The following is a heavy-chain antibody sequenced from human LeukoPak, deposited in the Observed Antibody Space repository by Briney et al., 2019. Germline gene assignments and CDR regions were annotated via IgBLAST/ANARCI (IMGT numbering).Heavy chain of an antibody. Sequence: GGSLRLSCAASGFTFTSSWMTWVRQAPGKGLEWVANIKQDGSEKFYVDSLKGRFTISRDNARNSLYLQMNSLRAEDTAVYYCATLGAYDRFDSWGQGTLVTVSS. CDR1: GFTFTSSW. D-gene: IGHD5-12*01. CDR2: IKQDGSEK. J-gene: IGHJ4*02. V-gene: IGHV3-7*05. CDR3: ATLGAYDRFDS.